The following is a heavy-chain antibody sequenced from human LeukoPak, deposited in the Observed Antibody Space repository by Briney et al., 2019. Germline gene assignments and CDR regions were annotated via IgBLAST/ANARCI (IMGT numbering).Heavy chain of an antibody. V-gene: IGHV4-34*01. D-gene: IGHD2-2*01. Sequence: SETLSLTCAVYGGSFSGYYWSWIRQPPGKGLEWIGEINHSGSTNYNPSLKSRVTMSLDTSKNQLSLKLSSVTAADTAVYYCARDYQAWWFDPWGQGTLVTVSS. J-gene: IGHJ5*02. CDR1: GGSFSGYY. CDR2: INHSGST. CDR3: ARDYQAWWFDP.